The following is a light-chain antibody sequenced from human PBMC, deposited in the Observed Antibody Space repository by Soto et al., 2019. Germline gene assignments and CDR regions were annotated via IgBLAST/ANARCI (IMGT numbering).Light chain of an antibody. V-gene: IGLV2-14*03. J-gene: IGLJ2*01. CDR2: EVT. Sequence: QSALTQPASVSGSPGQSITISCTGSSSDVGGYKYVSWYQQQPGKAPKLLIYEVTNRPSGVSNRFSGSKSGNTASLTISGLQADDEAHYYCSSFTSSSTNVIFGGGTKVTVL. CDR1: SSDVGGYKY. CDR3: SSFTSSSTNVI.